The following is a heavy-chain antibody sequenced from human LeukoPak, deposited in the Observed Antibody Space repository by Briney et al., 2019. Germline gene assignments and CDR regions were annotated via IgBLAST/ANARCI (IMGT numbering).Heavy chain of an antibody. Sequence: SETLSLTCTVSGGSISSSSYYWGWIRQPPGKGLEWIGSIYYSGSTYHNPSLKSRVTISVDTSKNQFSLKLSSVTAADTAVYYCARSSVLRYFDWLRPFDYWGQGTLVTVSS. J-gene: IGHJ4*02. CDR3: ARSSVLRYFDWLRPFDY. CDR1: GGSISSSSYY. V-gene: IGHV4-39*01. CDR2: IYYSGST. D-gene: IGHD3-9*01.